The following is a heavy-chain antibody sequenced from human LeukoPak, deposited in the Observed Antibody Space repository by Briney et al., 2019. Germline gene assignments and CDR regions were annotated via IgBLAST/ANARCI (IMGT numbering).Heavy chain of an antibody. CDR1: GGTFSSYA. J-gene: IGHJ4*02. V-gene: IGHV1-69*05. Sequence: SVKVSCKASGGTFSSYAISWVRQAPGQGLEWMGRIIPIFGTANYAQKFQGRVTITTDEPTSTAYMELSSLRSEDTAVYYCASGTYYYGSGSFFWGQGTLVTVSS. D-gene: IGHD3-10*01. CDR3: ASGTYYYGSGSFF. CDR2: IIPIFGTA.